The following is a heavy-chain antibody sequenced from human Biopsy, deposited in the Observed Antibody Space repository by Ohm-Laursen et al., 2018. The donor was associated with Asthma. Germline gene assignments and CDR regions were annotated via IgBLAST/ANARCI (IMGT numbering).Heavy chain of an antibody. V-gene: IGHV1-69*01. J-gene: IGHJ6*02. CDR2: LIPVLGTP. D-gene: IGHD5-12*01. CDR3: ARGYSGSDRIVYYYSGLEV. Sequence: SSVKVSCKASGDSFSNYAISWVRQAPGQGLEWMGGLIPVLGTPDHAQMFEGRVTITADESTSTAYMELSSLSSEDTAVYYCARGYSGSDRIVYYYSGLEVWGQGTTVAVSS. CDR1: GDSFSNYA.